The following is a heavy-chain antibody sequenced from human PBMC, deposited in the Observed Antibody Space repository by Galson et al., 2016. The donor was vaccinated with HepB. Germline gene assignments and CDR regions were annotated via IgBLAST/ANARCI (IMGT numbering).Heavy chain of an antibody. CDR2: ISASGGSK. J-gene: IGHJ3*02. CDR3: AKDRLSGHGDYSWGIFDI. CDR1: GLFLSPSA. D-gene: IGHD4-17*01. V-gene: IGHV3-23*01. Sequence: SLRLSCAGSGLFLSPSALSWGRPAPGKGLEWVSGISASGGSKTYADSVRGRFIISRDNSNNKLFLQMNSLTTEDTAIYFCAKDRLSGHGDYSWGIFDIWGRGTEVTVSS.